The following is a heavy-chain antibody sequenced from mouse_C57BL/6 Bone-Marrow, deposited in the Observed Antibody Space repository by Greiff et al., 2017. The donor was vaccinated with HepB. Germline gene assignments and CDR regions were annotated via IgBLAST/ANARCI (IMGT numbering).Heavy chain of an antibody. Sequence: VMLVESDAELVKPGASVKISCKVSGYTFTDHTIHWMKQRPEQGLEWIGYIYPRDGSTKYNEKFKGKATLTADKSSSTAYMQLNSLTSEDSAVYFCARGRHGSSYGEAWFAYWGQGTLVTVSA. CDR1: GYTFTDHT. CDR3: ARGRHGSSYGEAWFAY. D-gene: IGHD1-1*01. V-gene: IGHV1-78*01. CDR2: IYPRDGST. J-gene: IGHJ3*01.